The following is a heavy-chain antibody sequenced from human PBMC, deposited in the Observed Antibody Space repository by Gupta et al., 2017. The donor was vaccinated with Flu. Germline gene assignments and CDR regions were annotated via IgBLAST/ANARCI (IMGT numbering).Heavy chain of an antibody. J-gene: IGHJ2*01. D-gene: IGHD3-22*01. CDR2: ISGSGGST. CDR1: GFTFSSYA. V-gene: IGHV3-23*01. CDR3: AKSNYYDSSGYYILAGGHWYFDL. Sequence: EVQLLESGGGLVQPGGSLRLSCAASGFTFSSYAMSWVRQAPGKGLEWVSAISGSGGSTYYADSVKGRFTISRDNSKNTLYLQMNSLRAEDTAVYYCAKSNYYDSSGYYILAGGHWYFDLWGRGTLVTVSS.